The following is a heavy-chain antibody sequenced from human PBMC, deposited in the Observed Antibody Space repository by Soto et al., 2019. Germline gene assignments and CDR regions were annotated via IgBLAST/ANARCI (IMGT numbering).Heavy chain of an antibody. J-gene: IGHJ6*02. D-gene: IGHD3-22*01. CDR1: GYNFINYW. V-gene: IGHV5-51*01. CDR2: IYPGDSAT. CDR3: ARQDSSGYYYYGVDV. Sequence: GESLTLSCKGSGYNFINYWIGWVRQMPGKGLEWMGIIYPGDSATRYSPSFQGQVTISADKSFSTAYLQWTSLKASDTAMYFCARQDSSGYYYYGVDVWGQGTTVTVSS.